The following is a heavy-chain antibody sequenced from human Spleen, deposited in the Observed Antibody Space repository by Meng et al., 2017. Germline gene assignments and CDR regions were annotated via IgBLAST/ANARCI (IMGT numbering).Heavy chain of an antibody. CDR2: IYHSGRT. CDR1: GGSISNDQW. J-gene: IGHJ4*02. CDR3: TTLYGDSIS. D-gene: IGHD4-17*01. Sequence: QVQLQRSAPGLVKPSVTLSLTVDVPGGSISNDQWWCWVRQPPGKGLEWIGEIYHSGRTNYTPSVKSRVTMSVDKSQNQFSLKLSSVAAADTAVYYCTTLYGDSISWGQGTLVTVSS. V-gene: IGHV4-4*02.